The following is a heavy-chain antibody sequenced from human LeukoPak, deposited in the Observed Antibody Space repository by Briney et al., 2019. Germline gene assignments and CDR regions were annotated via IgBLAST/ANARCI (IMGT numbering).Heavy chain of an antibody. D-gene: IGHD6-13*01. J-gene: IGHJ4*02. CDR3: TTQQLALTH. CDR2: IASKTDGGTT. Sequence: GGSLRLSCAASGFTFSSYAMNWVRQAPGKGLEWVGRIASKTDGGTTEYAAPVKGRFTISRDDSKNTLYVQMNSLKTEDTAVYYCTTQQLALTHWGQGTLVTVSS. CDR1: GFTFSSYA. V-gene: IGHV3-15*04.